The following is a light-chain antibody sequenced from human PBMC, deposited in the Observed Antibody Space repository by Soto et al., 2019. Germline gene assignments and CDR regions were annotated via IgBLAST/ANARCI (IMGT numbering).Light chain of an antibody. CDR3: QQYNNWPPYT. CDR1: QSVRSS. V-gene: IGKV3-15*01. CDR2: DAS. Sequence: EIVMTQSPGTLSVSPGERATLFCRASQSVRSSLAWYQQKPGQAPRLFIYDASTRATGIPARFSGSGSGTEFTLTISSLQSEDFAVYYCQQYNNWPPYTFGQGTKVDIK. J-gene: IGKJ2*01.